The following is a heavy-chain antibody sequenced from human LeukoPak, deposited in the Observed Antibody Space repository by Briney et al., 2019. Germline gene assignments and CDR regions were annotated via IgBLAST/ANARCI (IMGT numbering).Heavy chain of an antibody. CDR3: ARDLRGITMVRGVFDTFDI. CDR1: GYTFTGYY. Sequence: ASVKVSCKASGYTFTGYYMHWVRQAPGQGLEWMGWINPNSGGTNYAQKFQGRVTMTRETSIPTAYMELSRLTSDDTAVYYCARDLRGITMVRGVFDTFDIWGQGTKVTVSS. CDR2: INPNSGGT. J-gene: IGHJ3*02. V-gene: IGHV1-2*02. D-gene: IGHD3-10*01.